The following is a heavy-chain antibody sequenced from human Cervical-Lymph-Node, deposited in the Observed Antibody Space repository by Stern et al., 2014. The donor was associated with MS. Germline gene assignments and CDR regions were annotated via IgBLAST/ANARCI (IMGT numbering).Heavy chain of an antibody. V-gene: IGHV3-33*01. CDR2: IWFDGSNK. Sequence: VQLVESVGGVVQPERSLRLSCAASGFDFRIYGMQWVRQTPGKGLEWVAVIWFDGSNKNYADSVKGRFTISRDNSKNTLYLQMNSLRAADTAVYYCARVPSGWQTGFDYWGQGTLVTVSS. D-gene: IGHD6-19*01. J-gene: IGHJ4*02. CDR1: GFDFRIYG. CDR3: ARVPSGWQTGFDY.